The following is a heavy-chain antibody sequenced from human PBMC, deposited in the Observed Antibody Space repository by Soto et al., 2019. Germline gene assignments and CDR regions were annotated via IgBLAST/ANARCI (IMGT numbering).Heavy chain of an antibody. CDR3: ARGRYSYGRGYCTNGVCSVFDY. Sequence: SQTLSLTCAISGDSVSSNSAAWNWIRQSPSRGLEWLGRTYYRSKWYNDYAVSVKSRITINPDTSKNQFSLQLSSVTAADTAVYYCARGRYSYGRGYCTNGVCSVFDYWGQGSLVIVSS. J-gene: IGHJ4*02. V-gene: IGHV6-1*01. D-gene: IGHD2-8*01. CDR2: TYYRSKWYN. CDR1: GDSVSSNSAA.